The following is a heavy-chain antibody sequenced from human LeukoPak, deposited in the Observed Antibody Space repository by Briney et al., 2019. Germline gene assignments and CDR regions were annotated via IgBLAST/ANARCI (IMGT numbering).Heavy chain of an antibody. V-gene: IGHV3-48*03. CDR2: TSSSGSTI. D-gene: IGHD3-22*01. J-gene: IGHJ3*02. CDR3: ARDRYYDSSGYPDAFDI. CDR1: GFTFSSYE. Sequence: GGSLRLSCAASGFTFSSYEMNWVRQAPGKGLEWVSYTSSSGSTIYYADSVKGRFTISRDNAKNSLYLQMNSLRAEDTAVYYCARDRYYDSSGYPDAFDIWGQGTMVTVSS.